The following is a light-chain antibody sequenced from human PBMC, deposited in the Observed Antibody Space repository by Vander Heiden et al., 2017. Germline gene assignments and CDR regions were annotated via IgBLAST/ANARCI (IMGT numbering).Light chain of an antibody. CDR1: RSINNY. Sequence: ELVLTQSPATLSLSPGERAILSSRASRSINNYLAWYQQKPRQAPRLLIYDASNRATGIPARFSGSGSGTDFSLTISSLEPEDYAVYYCQQRYNWPPVTFGPGTKVDIK. V-gene: IGKV3-11*01. CDR2: DAS. CDR3: QQRYNWPPVT. J-gene: IGKJ3*01.